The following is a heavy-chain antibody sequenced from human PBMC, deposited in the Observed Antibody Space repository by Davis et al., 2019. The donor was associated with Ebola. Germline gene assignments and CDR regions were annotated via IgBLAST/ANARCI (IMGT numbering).Heavy chain of an antibody. J-gene: IGHJ4*02. D-gene: IGHD6-19*01. V-gene: IGHV3-11*01. CDR3: AKSGQWLDYFDY. CDR1: GFSFSDYY. Sequence: GESLKISCAASGFSFSDYYMTWLRQAPGKGLEWVSYISDSSTTIYYADSAKGRFTISRDNAKNSLYLQMNSLRAEDTAVYYCAKSGQWLDYFDYWGQGALVTVSS. CDR2: ISDSSTTI.